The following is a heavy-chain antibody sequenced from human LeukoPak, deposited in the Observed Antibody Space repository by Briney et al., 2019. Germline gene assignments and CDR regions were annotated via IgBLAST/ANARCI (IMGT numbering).Heavy chain of an antibody. V-gene: IGHV4-59*01. Sequence: SETLSLTCTVSGGSLSSYYWSWIRQPPGKGLEWIGYIYYSGSTNYNPSLKSRVTISVDTSKNQFSLKLSSVTAADTAVYYCARERVEYQLLSKREVYHFDYWGQGILVTVSS. CDR3: ARERVEYQLLSKREVYHFDY. D-gene: IGHD2-2*01. CDR1: GGSLSSYY. CDR2: IYYSGST. J-gene: IGHJ4*02.